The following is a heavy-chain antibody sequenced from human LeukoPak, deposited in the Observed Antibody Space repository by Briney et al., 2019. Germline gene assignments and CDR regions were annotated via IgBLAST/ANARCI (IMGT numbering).Heavy chain of an antibody. J-gene: IGHJ6*02. CDR2: MNSNSGNT. D-gene: IGHD5-24*01. Sequence: ASVKVSCTASVYTFTRYDINWVRQATGQGGAGVGWMNSNSGNTGYEQKFQGRVTKTSNTSISTTYMELMRLRAKAAAVYYCVRWLQPGQLYYYCYGMDVWGQGATVTVSS. V-gene: IGHV1-8*01. CDR1: VYTFTRYD. CDR3: VRWLQPGQLYYYCYGMDV.